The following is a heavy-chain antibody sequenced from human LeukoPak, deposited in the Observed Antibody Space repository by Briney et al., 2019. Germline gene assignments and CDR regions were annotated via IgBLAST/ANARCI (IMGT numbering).Heavy chain of an antibody. D-gene: IGHD2-15*01. CDR1: GGSIRSSYYY. V-gene: IGHV4-39*07. CDR3: ATHPPRYCTGGSCSDY. CDR2: IYDSGST. J-gene: IGHJ4*02. Sequence: PSETLSLTCTVSGGSIRSSYYYWGWIRQPPGKGLEWIGSIYDSGSTYYNPSLKSRVTISVDTSKNQIFLKLSSVTAADTAVYYCATHPPRYCTGGSCSDYWGQGTLVTVSS.